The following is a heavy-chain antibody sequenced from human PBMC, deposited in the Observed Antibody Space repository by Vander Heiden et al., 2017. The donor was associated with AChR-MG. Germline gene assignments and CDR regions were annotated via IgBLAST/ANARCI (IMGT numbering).Heavy chain of an antibody. CDR1: GASISSYY. Sequence: QVQLQESGPGLVKPSETLSPTCPVSGASISSYYLSWVRQPPGKGLEWLGYVYDAGSTTYNPSLKGRVTISVDTSKNQISLRLSSVTAADTALYYCASQRGGWRYYYGLDVWGQGTTVTVSS. CDR2: VYDAGST. J-gene: IGHJ6*02. CDR3: ASQRGGWRYYYGLDV. V-gene: IGHV4-59*08. D-gene: IGHD6-19*01.